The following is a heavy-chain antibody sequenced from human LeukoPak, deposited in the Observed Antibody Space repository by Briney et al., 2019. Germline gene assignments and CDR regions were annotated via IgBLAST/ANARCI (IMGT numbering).Heavy chain of an antibody. CDR1: GYTFTSYA. V-gene: IGHV1-3*01. J-gene: IGHJ3*02. Sequence: ASVKVSCKASGYTFTSYAMHWVRQAPGQRLEWMGWINAGNGNTKYSQKFQGRVTMTEDTSTDTAYMELSSLRSEDTAVYYCATWGNPNSSGWYGDAFDIWGQGTMVSVSS. CDR2: INAGNGNT. CDR3: ATWGNPNSSGWYGDAFDI. D-gene: IGHD6-19*01.